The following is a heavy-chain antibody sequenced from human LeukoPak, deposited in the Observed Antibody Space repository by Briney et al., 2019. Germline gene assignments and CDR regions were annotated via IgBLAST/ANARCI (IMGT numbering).Heavy chain of an antibody. CDR3: ARVYGDYGGAHAFDI. Sequence: TGGSLRLSCAASGFTFSSYWMHWVRQAPGKGLVWVSRINSDGSSTSYADSVKGRFTISRDNAKNTLYLQMNSLRAEDTAVYYCARVYGDYGGAHAFDIWGQGTMVTVSS. J-gene: IGHJ3*02. D-gene: IGHD4-17*01. V-gene: IGHV3-74*01. CDR2: INSDGSST. CDR1: GFTFSSYW.